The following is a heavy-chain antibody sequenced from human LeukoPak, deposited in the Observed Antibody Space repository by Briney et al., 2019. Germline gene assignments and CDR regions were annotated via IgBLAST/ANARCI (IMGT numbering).Heavy chain of an antibody. V-gene: IGHV3-7*01. D-gene: IGHD3-22*01. Sequence: GGSLRLSCAASGFTFSSYWMNWARRAPGKGLEWVASINHNGNVNYYVDSVKGRFTISRDNAKNSLYLQMNSLRAEDTAVYYCAREYYYDSRSFGYWGQGTLVTVSS. CDR2: INHNGNVN. J-gene: IGHJ4*02. CDR3: AREYYYDSRSFGY. CDR1: GFTFSSYW.